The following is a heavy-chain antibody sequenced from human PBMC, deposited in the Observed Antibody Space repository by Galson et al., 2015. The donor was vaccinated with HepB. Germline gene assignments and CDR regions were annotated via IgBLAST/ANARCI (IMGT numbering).Heavy chain of an antibody. V-gene: IGHV3-33*08. Sequence: SLRLSCEASGFTFSIYGINWVRQAPGKGLEWVAVIWSDRSKKFYADSVKGRFTISRDNSKNTLYLQMNSLRGEDTAVYYCARDLSGLGWLDPWGQGTLVTVSS. CDR1: GFTFSIYG. CDR3: ARDLSGLGWLDP. D-gene: IGHD3-10*01. CDR2: IWSDRSKK. J-gene: IGHJ5*02.